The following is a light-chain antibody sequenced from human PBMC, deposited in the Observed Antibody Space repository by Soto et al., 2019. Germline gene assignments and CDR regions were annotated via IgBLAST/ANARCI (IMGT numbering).Light chain of an antibody. J-gene: IGKJ4*01. V-gene: IGKV1-39*01. Sequence: DIQMTQSPSSLSASVGDRVTITCRASQSIRTYLNWYHQKPGRAPKLLSDLASTLQSGVPSRFSGSGSGTDFILTITSLQPADFATYYCQQTYNTPLTFGGGTQVDSK. CDR1: QSIRTY. CDR2: LAS. CDR3: QQTYNTPLT.